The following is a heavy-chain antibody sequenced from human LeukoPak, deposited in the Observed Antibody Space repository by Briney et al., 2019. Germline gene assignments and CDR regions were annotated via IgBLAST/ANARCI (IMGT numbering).Heavy chain of an antibody. J-gene: IGHJ4*02. CDR2: ISYGGSNK. D-gene: IGHD3-22*01. CDR3: AKRGITMMGVRRAVFDY. V-gene: IGHV3-30*18. Sequence: GGSLTLSCAASGFTFSSYGMHWARHAPDKGREWVAYISYGGSNKYYADSVKGRFTISRDNSKNTLYLQMNSLRAEDTAVYCCAKRGITMMGVRRAVFDYWGQGTLVTVS. CDR1: GFTFSSYG.